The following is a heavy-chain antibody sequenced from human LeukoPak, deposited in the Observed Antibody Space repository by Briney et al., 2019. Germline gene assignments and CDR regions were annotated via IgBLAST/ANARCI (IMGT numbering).Heavy chain of an antibody. CDR2: IYYSGST. CDR3: ARDSQADYGDYDYYYYGMDV. D-gene: IGHD4-17*01. V-gene: IGHV4-30-4*01. Sequence: SETLSLTCTVSGGSISSSSYYWSWIRQPPGKGLEWIGYIYYSGSTYYNPSLKSRVTISVDTSKNQFSLKLSSVTAADTAVYYCARDSQADYGDYDYYYYGMDVWGQGTTVTVSS. J-gene: IGHJ6*02. CDR1: GGSISSSSYY.